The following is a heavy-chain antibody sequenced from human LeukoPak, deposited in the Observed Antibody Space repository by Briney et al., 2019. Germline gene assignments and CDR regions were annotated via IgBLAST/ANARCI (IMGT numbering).Heavy chain of an antibody. D-gene: IGHD2-15*01. CDR3: AKDCNGGNCYIDY. CDR1: GFTFTNYA. Sequence: GGSLRLSCAASGFTFTNYAMSWVRQAPGKGLEWVSGMSGRGVSTYYADSVKGRFTVSSDNSKNTLYLQMNSLRAEDTAIYYCAKDCNGGNCYIDYWGQGTLVTVAS. J-gene: IGHJ4*02. CDR2: MSGRGVST. V-gene: IGHV3-23*01.